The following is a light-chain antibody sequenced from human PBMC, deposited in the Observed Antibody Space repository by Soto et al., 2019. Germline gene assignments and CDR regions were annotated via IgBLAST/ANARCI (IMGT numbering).Light chain of an antibody. V-gene: IGLV2-18*02. CDR3: SSFTSSNTYV. CDR2: DVN. CDR1: SSDIGAYNR. Sequence: QSVLTQPPSVSGSPGQSVAISCTGTSSDIGAYNRVSWYQQPPGTAPKLMIYDVNNRPSGVPDRFSGSKSGNTASLTISGLQADDEDDYYCSSFTSSNTYVFGTGTKLTVL. J-gene: IGLJ1*01.